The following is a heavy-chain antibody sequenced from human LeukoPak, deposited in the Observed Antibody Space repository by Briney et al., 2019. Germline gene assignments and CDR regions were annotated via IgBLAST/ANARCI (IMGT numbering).Heavy chain of an antibody. CDR1: GFTFSRNA. J-gene: IGHJ4*02. CDR3: ARETLYYYGSGSYYNPFDY. CDR2: LSGSGGDT. D-gene: IGHD3-10*01. Sequence: GSLRLSCAASGFTFSRNAMSWVRQAPGKGLEWVSSLSGSGGDTYYADSVKGRFTISRDNAKNSLYLQMNSLRAEDTAVYYCARETLYYYGSGSYYNPFDYWGQGTLVTVSS. V-gene: IGHV3-23*01.